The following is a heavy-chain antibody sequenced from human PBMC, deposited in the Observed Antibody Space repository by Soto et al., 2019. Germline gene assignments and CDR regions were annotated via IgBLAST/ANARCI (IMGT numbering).Heavy chain of an antibody. V-gene: IGHV1-18*01. CDR2: ISAYNGNT. J-gene: IGHJ6*01. CDR1: GYTFTSYG. D-gene: IGHD6-19*01. CDR3: ARAGAGANYYYYAIYV. Sequence: ASVKVSCKASGYTFTSYGISWVRQAPGQGLEWMGWISAYNGNTNYAQKLQGRVTMTTDTSTSTAYRELRSLRSDDTAVYYCARAGAGANYYYYAIYVWGHGTKVTVSS.